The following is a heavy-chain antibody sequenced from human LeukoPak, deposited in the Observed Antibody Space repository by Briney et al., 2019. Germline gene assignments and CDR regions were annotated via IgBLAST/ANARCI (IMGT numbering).Heavy chain of an antibody. D-gene: IGHD3-10*01. CDR3: ARGPILLWLHNGMDV. V-gene: IGHV3-49*04. Sequence: PGRSLRLSCTVSGFTSGDHAMAWVRQAAGKGREWVGFIRSEAYGETTEYAASVRDRSTISRDNSRSVAYLQMNSLKTESTAMYYCARGPILLWLHNGMDVWGQGTTVTVSS. CDR2: IRSEAYGETT. J-gene: IGHJ6*02. CDR1: GFTSGDHA.